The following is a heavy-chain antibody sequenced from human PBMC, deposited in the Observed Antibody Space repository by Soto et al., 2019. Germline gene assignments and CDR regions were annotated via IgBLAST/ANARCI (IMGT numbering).Heavy chain of an antibody. CDR2: ISGSGGNT. V-gene: IGHV3-23*01. D-gene: IGHD3-22*01. J-gene: IGHJ4*02. CDR1: GFTFSSSF. CDR3: EKDHRLIVIVNFDY. Sequence: GVSXRLSCAASGFTFSSSFMILVRHAPGKGLEWVSTISGSGGNTYYADSVKGRFTISRDNSKNTLYLQMNSLRAEDTAVYYCEKDHRLIVIVNFDYWGQGTRVTVSS.